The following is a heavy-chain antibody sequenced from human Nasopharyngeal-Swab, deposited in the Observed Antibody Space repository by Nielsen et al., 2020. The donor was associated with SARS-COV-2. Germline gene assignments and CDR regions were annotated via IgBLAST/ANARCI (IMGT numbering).Heavy chain of an antibody. CDR3: ARGNYYDSSGYSDAFDI. D-gene: IGHD3-22*01. CDR1: GYTFTSYY. CDR2: IWYDGSNK. Sequence: SCKASGYTFTSYYMHWVRQAPGKGLEWVAVIWYDGSNKYYADSVKGRFTISRDNSKNTLYLQMNSLRAEDTAVYYCARGNYYDSSGYSDAFDIWGQGTMVTVSS. V-gene: IGHV3-33*01. J-gene: IGHJ3*02.